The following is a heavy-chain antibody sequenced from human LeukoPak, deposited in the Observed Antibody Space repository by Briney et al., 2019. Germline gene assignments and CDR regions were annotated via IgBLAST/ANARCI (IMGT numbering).Heavy chain of an antibody. D-gene: IGHD6-19*01. CDR3: ARGTVAAPFDY. V-gene: IGHV3-74*01. CDR1: GFTFNSYN. J-gene: IGHJ4*02. CDR2: INSDGSST. Sequence: GGSLGLSCAASGFTFNSYNMNWVRQAPGKGLVWVSRINSDGSSTSYADSVKGRFTISRDNAKNTLYLQMNSLRAEDTAVYYCARGTVAAPFDYWGQGTLVTVSS.